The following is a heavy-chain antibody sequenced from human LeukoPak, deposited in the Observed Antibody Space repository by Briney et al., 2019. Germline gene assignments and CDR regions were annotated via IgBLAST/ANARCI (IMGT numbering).Heavy chain of an antibody. J-gene: IGHJ4*02. D-gene: IGHD2-15*01. Sequence: GGSLRLSCAASGFTFSSYGMHWVRQAPGKGLEWVAFIRYDGSNKYYADSVKGRFTISRDNSKNTLYLQMNSLRADDTAVYYCATDMVGYCSANGCYSEAYWGQGTLVTVSS. CDR2: IRYDGSNK. CDR1: GFTFSSYG. V-gene: IGHV3-30*02. CDR3: ATDMVGYCSANGCYSEAY.